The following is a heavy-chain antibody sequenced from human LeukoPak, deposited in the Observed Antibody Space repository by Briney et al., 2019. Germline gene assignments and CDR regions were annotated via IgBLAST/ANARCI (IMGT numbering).Heavy chain of an antibody. J-gene: IGHJ4*02. CDR2: ISGSGGST. CDR1: GFTFSSYA. CDR3: AKDSVTMVRGVRTDY. Sequence: TGGSLRLSCAASGFTFSSYAMSWVRHAPGKGLEWVSAISGSGGSTYYADSVKGRFTISRDNSKNTLYLQMNSLRAEDTAVYYCAKDSVTMVRGVRTDYWGQGTLVTVSS. V-gene: IGHV3-23*01. D-gene: IGHD3-10*01.